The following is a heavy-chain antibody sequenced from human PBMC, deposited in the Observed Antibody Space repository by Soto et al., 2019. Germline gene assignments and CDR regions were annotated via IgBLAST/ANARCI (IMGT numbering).Heavy chain of an antibody. Sequence: GGSLRPSCEASGSTFSSYGMHWFRQAPGKGREWVAVIWYDGSNKYYADSVKGRFTISRDNSKNTLYLQMNSLRAEDTAVYYCARDPAAYYYYYYMDVWGKGT. CDR3: ARDPAAYYYYYYMDV. J-gene: IGHJ6*03. V-gene: IGHV3-33*01. CDR2: IWYDGSNK. CDR1: GSTFSSYG. D-gene: IGHD6-25*01.